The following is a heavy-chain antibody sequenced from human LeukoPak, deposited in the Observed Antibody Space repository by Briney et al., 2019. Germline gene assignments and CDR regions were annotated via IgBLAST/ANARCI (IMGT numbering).Heavy chain of an antibody. D-gene: IGHD2-2*01. CDR3: AGEYCSSTSCYGVDY. V-gene: IGHV1-18*01. J-gene: IGHJ4*02. CDR2: ISAYNGNT. CDR1: VYTLSSYG. Sequence: ASVKVSCKPSVYTLSSYGISWVRQAPEQGLEWMGWISAYNGNTNHAQKFQGRVTMTTDTSTSTAYMELRSLRSDDTAVYYCAGEYCSSTSCYGVDYWGQGTLVTVSS.